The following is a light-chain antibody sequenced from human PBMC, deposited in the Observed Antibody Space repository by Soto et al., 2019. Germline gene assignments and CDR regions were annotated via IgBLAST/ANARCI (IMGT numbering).Light chain of an antibody. CDR2: GAS. Sequence: EIVLTQSPGTLSLSPGEGVTLSCRASQTVSSSYLAWYQQKPGQAPRLLIYGASSRATGIPDRFSGSGSGADFTLTISRLEPEDFAVYYCQQYGSSPWTFGQGTNVEIK. CDR3: QQYGSSPWT. J-gene: IGKJ1*01. CDR1: QTVSSSY. V-gene: IGKV3-20*01.